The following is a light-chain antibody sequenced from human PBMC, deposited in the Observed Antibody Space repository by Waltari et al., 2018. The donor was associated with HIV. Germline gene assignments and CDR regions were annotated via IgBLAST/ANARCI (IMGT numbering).Light chain of an antibody. CDR2: ITN. V-gene: IGLV8-61*01. CDR1: SGSVFTNSY. J-gene: IGLJ3*02. Sequence: QTVVTQEPSFSVSPGGTVTLTCGLSSGSVFTNSYPSWYQQTPGQAPRTLLYITNTRSSGVPDRLSGSILGNKAALTITGAQADDESDYYCVLYMGSGVWVFGGGTKLTVL. CDR3: VLYMGSGVWV.